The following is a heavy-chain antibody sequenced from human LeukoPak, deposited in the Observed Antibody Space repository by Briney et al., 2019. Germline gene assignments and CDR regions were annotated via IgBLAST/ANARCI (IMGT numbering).Heavy chain of an antibody. V-gene: IGHV4-59*01. CDR3: ARTFYYDSSGYYDGFDP. D-gene: IGHD3-22*01. J-gene: IGHJ5*02. CDR2: IYYSGST. Sequence: SETLSLTCTVSGGSISSYYWSWIRKPPGKGLEWIGYIYYSGSTNYNPSLKSRVTISVDTSKNQFSLKVTSVTAADTAVYYCARTFYYDSSGYYDGFDPWGQGTLVTVSS. CDR1: GGSISSYY.